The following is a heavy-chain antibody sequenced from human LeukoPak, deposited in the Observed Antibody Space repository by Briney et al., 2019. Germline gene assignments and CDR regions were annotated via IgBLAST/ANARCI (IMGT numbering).Heavy chain of an antibody. D-gene: IGHD7-27*01. J-gene: IGHJ4*02. CDR2: ISSSGSTI. V-gene: IGHV3-11*04. CDR1: GFTFSDYY. CDR3: ARKDGPLGPPFDN. Sequence: PGGSLRLSCAASGFTFSDYYMSWIRQAPGKGLEWVPYISSSGSTIYYADSVRGRFTISRDNAKNSLYLEMNSLRAEDTAVYYCARKDGPLGPPFDNWGQGTLVTVSS.